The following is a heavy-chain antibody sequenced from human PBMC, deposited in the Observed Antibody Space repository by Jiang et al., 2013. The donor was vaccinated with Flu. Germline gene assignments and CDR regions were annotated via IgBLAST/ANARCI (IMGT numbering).Heavy chain of an antibody. D-gene: IGHD4-17*01. CDR1: GFILSDYN. V-gene: IGHV3-48*02. Sequence: QLLESGGGLVQPGGSLRLSCAASGFILSDYNMNWVRQAPGKGLEWVSFISSSSGGTIIYYADFVKGRFTISRDNAKNSLSLQMHSLRDEDTAVYYCARVSTVTPRYWGQG. J-gene: IGHJ4*02. CDR2: ISSSSGGTII. CDR3: ARVSTVTPRY.